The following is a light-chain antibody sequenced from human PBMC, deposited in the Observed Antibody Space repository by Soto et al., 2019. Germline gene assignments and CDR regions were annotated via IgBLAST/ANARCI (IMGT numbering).Light chain of an antibody. Sequence: SVLTQPASVSGSPGQSITISCTGTSSDVGGYNHVSWYQHHPGKAPKLMIYEVSNRPSGVSNRFSGSKSGYTASLTISGLQAEDEADYYCNSYTTRTTLYVFGTGTKVTVL. CDR3: NSYTTRTTLYV. J-gene: IGLJ1*01. CDR1: SSDVGGYNH. CDR2: EVS. V-gene: IGLV2-14*01.